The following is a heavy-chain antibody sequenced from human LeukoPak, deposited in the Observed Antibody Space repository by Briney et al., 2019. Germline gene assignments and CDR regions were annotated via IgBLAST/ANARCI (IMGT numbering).Heavy chain of an antibody. J-gene: IGHJ3*02. V-gene: IGHV4-31*03. CDR3: ARESPFCGGDCYSGAFDI. CDR1: GGSVSSGAYF. D-gene: IGHD2-21*02. CDR2: TYDSGST. Sequence: PSQTLSLTCTVSGGSVSSGAYFWTWIRQRPGEGLEWIGNTYDSGSTYYSPSLRSRLTISLDASKNQFSLALSSVTAADTAVYYCARESPFCGGDCYSGAFDIWGQGTMVTASS.